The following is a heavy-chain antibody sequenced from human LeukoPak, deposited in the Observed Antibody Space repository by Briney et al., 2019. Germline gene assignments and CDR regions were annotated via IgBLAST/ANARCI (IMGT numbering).Heavy chain of an antibody. CDR1: GFTFSSYG. D-gene: IGHD3-10*01. J-gene: IGHJ6*02. Sequence: PGGSLRLSCAASGFTFSSYGMHWVRQAPGKGLEWVEVISYDGRNKYYADSVKGRFTISRDNSKNTLYLQMNSLRAEDTAVYYCAKNSPLWFGEGYYYYYGMDVWGQGTTVTVSS. CDR3: AKNSPLWFGEGYYYYYGMDV. V-gene: IGHV3-30*18. CDR2: ISYDGRNK.